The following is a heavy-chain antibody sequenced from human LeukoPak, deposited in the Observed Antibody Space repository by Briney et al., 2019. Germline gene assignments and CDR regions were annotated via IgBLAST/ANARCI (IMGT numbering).Heavy chain of an antibody. J-gene: IGHJ4*02. Sequence: GASVKVSCKASGYTFTGYYMHWVRQAPGQGLEWMGWINPNSGGTNYAQKFQGRVTMTKDTSISTAYMELSRLRSDDTAVYYCARGATLYDYVWGSYRIRADYYFDYWGQGTLVTVSS. V-gene: IGHV1-2*02. CDR2: INPNSGGT. CDR3: ARGATLYDYVWGSYRIRADYYFDY. D-gene: IGHD3-16*02. CDR1: GYTFTGYY.